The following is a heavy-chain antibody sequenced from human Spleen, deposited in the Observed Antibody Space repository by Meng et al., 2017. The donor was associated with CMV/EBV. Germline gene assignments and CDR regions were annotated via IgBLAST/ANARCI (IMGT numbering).Heavy chain of an antibody. CDR1: GYMFTGYY. V-gene: IGHV1-2*02. Sequence: ASVKVSCKASGYMFTGYYVHWVRRAPGQGLEWMGWINPNSGGTNYAQKFQGRVTMTRDTSISTAYMELSRLRSDDTAVYYCASARLYCSGGSCYSDYYYGMDVWGQGTTVTVSS. CDR3: ASARLYCSGGSCYSDYYYGMDV. J-gene: IGHJ6*02. CDR2: INPNSGGT. D-gene: IGHD2-15*01.